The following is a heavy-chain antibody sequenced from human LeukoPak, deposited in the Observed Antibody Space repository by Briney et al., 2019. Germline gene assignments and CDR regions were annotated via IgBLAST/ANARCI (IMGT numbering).Heavy chain of an antibody. V-gene: IGHV3-23*01. Sequence: GGSLRLSCAASGFSFKTYDMSWVRQAPGKGLEWVSTISGSGGSTNYADSVKGRFTISRDNSENTLYLQMNSLRAEDTAINYCAKGPGKLVVVVSTFDYWGQGTLVTVSA. CDR3: AKGPGKLVVVVSTFDY. J-gene: IGHJ4*02. D-gene: IGHD2-21*01. CDR1: GFSFKTYD. CDR2: ISGSGGST.